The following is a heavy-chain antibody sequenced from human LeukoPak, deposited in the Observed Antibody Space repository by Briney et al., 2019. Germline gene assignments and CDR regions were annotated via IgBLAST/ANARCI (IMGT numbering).Heavy chain of an antibody. CDR1: GFTFSSYS. J-gene: IGHJ4*02. Sequence: PGGSLRLSCAASGFTFSSYSMNWVRQAPGKGLEWVSSISSSSSYIYYADSVKGRFTISRDNAKNSLYLQMNSLRAEDTAVYYCARAASSVVSSDDYWGRGTLVTVSS. CDR3: ARAASSVVSSDDY. D-gene: IGHD6-25*01. V-gene: IGHV3-21*01. CDR2: ISSSSSYI.